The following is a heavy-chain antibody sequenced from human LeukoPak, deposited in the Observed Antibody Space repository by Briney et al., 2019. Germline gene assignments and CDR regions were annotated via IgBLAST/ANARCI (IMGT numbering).Heavy chain of an antibody. CDR2: IRYDGSNK. D-gene: IGHD6-13*01. CDR3: ARVPVGYSSSWYPFDY. CDR1: GFTFSSYG. Sequence: GGSLRLSCAASGFTFSSYGMHWVRQAPGKGLEWVAFIRYDGSNKYYADSVKGRFTISRDNSKNTLYLQMNSLRAEDTAVYYCARVPVGYSSSWYPFDYWGQGTLVTVSS. V-gene: IGHV3-30*02. J-gene: IGHJ4*02.